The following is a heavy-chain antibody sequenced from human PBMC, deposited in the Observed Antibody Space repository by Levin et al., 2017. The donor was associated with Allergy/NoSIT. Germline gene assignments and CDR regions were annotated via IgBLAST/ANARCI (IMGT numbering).Heavy chain of an antibody. D-gene: IGHD2-15*01. CDR2: INPNSGGT. V-gene: IGHV1-2*06. J-gene: IGHJ1*01. CDR1: GYTFTGYY. Sequence: GESLKISCKASGYTFTGYYMHWVRQAPGQGLEWMGRINPNSGGTNYAQKFQGRVTMTRDTSISTAYMELSRLRSDDTAVYYCAFSGYCSGGSCYEYFQHWGQGTLVTVSS. CDR3: AFSGYCSGGSCYEYFQH.